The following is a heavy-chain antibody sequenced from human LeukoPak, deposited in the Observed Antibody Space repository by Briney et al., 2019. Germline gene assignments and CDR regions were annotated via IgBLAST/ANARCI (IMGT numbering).Heavy chain of an antibody. CDR2: IYSGGTT. CDR1: EFTVSSNY. J-gene: IGHJ6*02. D-gene: IGHD2-15*01. CDR3: AKDIGAALGYYYYGMDV. Sequence: GGSLRLSCAVSEFTVSSNYMSWVRQAPGKGLEWVSVIYSGGTTYYADSVKGRFTISRDNSKNTLYLQMNSLRAEDTAVYYCAKDIGAALGYYYYGMDVWGQGTTVTVSS. V-gene: IGHV3-66*02.